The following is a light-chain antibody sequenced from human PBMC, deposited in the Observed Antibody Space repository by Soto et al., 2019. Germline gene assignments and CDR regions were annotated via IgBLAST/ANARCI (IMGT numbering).Light chain of an antibody. CDR3: QQYGSSIT. J-gene: IGKJ5*01. Sequence: EIVLTQSPGTLSLSPGERDTLSCRASQSVGSYLAWYQQKPGQAPRLLIYDASNRATGIPDRFIVIGSGTEFTLTISRLEPEDFAVYYCQQYGSSITFGQGTRLEIK. CDR1: QSVGSY. V-gene: IGKV3-20*01. CDR2: DAS.